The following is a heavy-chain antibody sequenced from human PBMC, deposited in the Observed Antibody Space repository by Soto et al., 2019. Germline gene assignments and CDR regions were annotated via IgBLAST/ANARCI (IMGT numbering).Heavy chain of an antibody. J-gene: IGHJ6*02. V-gene: IGHV1-18*04. CDR2: ISAYNGNT. CDR1: GYTFTSYG. CDR3: ARDQGFEQQPDYPPYYYYYYGMDV. Sequence: ASVKVSCKASGYTFTSYGISWVRQAPGQGLEWMGWISAYNGNTNYAQKLQGGVTMTTDTSTSTAYMELRSLRSDDTAVYYCARDQGFEQQPDYPPYYYYYYGMDVWGQGTTVTVS. D-gene: IGHD6-13*01.